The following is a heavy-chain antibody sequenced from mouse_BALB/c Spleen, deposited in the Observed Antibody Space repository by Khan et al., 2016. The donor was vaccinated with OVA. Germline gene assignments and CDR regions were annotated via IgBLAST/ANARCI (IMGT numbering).Heavy chain of an antibody. Sequence: EVELVESGPGLVKPSQSLSLTCTVTGYSITSNYAWNWIRQFPGNKLEWMGNISYSGSTSYNPSLKSRISITRDTSKNQFFLQLSSVTTEDTATYYCARGNYYGYAMDYWGQGTSVTVSS. CDR3: ARGNYYGYAMDY. CDR2: ISYSGST. V-gene: IGHV3-2*02. J-gene: IGHJ4*01. CDR1: GYSITSNYA. D-gene: IGHD1-1*01.